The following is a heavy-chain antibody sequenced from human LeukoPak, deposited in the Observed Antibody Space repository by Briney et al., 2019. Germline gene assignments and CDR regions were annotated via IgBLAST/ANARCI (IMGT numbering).Heavy chain of an antibody. CDR3: ARAGLLWFGELISASGAHLDY. Sequence: GASVKVSCKASGYTFTSYGISWVRQAPGQGLEWMGWISAYNGNTNYAQKLQGRVTMTTGTSTSTAYMELRSLRSDDTAVYYCARAGLLWFGELISASGAHLDYWGQGTLVTVSS. V-gene: IGHV1-18*01. D-gene: IGHD3-10*01. CDR1: GYTFTSYG. CDR2: ISAYNGNT. J-gene: IGHJ4*02.